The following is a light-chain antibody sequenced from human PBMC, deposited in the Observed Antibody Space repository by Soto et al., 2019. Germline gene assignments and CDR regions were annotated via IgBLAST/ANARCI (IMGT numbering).Light chain of an antibody. CDR2: GAS. Sequence: EIVMTQSPATLSVSPGERATLSCRASQSVSSNLAWYQQKPGQAPRLLIYGASTRATGIPARFSGSGSGTEFTLIIISLQSEDFAVYYCQHYNNWPRTFGQGTKVEIK. CDR1: QSVSSN. J-gene: IGKJ1*01. V-gene: IGKV3-15*01. CDR3: QHYNNWPRT.